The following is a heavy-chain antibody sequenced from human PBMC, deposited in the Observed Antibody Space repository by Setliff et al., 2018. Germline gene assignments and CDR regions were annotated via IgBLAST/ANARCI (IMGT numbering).Heavy chain of an antibody. CDR3: ARDRPTVVIAAAKASFDH. J-gene: IGHJ5*02. V-gene: IGHV1-18*01. D-gene: IGHD2-2*01. CDR1: GYSFASYG. CDR2: ISGYNGDT. Sequence: ASVKVSCKTSGYSFASYGVSWVRQAPGQGLEWMGWISGYNGDTNYAPEFQGRVTMTTDTSTSTGYMELRRLRSDDTAVYYCARDRPTVVIAAAKASFDHWGQGTLVT.